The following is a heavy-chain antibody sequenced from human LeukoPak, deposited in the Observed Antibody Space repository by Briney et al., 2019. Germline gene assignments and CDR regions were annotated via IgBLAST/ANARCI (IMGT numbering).Heavy chain of an antibody. CDR3: ARLSGSPSKFDY. J-gene: IGHJ4*02. Sequence: SETLSLTCTVSGGSISGHYWSWIRQPPGKGLEWTGYIYYSGSTNYNPSLKSRVIISVDTSKNQFSLKLSSVTAADTAVYYCARLSGSPSKFDYWGQGTLVTVFS. D-gene: IGHD1-26*01. CDR2: IYYSGST. V-gene: IGHV4-59*08. CDR1: GGSISGHY.